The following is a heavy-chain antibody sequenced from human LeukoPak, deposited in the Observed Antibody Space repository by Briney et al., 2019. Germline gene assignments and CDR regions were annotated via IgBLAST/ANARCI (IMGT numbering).Heavy chain of an antibody. CDR3: ATPRESYFGSGSYPPAFDI. D-gene: IGHD3-10*01. Sequence: SETLSLTCTVSGGSISSYYWSWIRQPPGKGLEWIGYIYYRSTNYNPSLKSRVTISIDTSKNQFSLKLNSVTAADTAVYYCATPRESYFGSGSYPPAFDIWGQGTMVTVSS. J-gene: IGHJ3*02. CDR2: IYYRST. CDR1: GGSISSYY. V-gene: IGHV4-59*12.